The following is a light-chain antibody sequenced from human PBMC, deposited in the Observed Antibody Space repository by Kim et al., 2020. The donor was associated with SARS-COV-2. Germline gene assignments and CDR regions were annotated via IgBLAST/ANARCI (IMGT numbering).Light chain of an antibody. CDR2: DAS. V-gene: IGKV3-15*01. J-gene: IGKJ1*01. CDR1: QNISNN. CDR3: QQYNNWPPWT. Sequence: SPGERATPSCRASQNISNNLAWYQQKLGQAPRLLIHDASARATGIPARFSGSGSGTEFTLSISSLQSEDFAVYYCQQYNNWPPWTFGQGTKVDIK.